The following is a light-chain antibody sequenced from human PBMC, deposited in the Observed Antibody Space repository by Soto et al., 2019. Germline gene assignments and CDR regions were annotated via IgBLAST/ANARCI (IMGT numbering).Light chain of an antibody. V-gene: IGLV1-44*01. CDR3: AAWDDSLYGWV. J-gene: IGLJ3*02. CDR1: SSNIGSNT. CDR2: YDN. Sequence: LTQPPSASGTPGQRVAISCSGSSSNIGSNTVNWYQQLPGTAPTLLIYYDNQRPSGVPDRFSGSKSGTSASLAISGLRSEDETHYYCAAWDDSLYGWVFGGGTKVTLL.